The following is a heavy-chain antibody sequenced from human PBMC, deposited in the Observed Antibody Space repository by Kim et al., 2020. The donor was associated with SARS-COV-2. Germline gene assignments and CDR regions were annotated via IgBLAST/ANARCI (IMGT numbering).Heavy chain of an antibody. V-gene: IGHV3-21*01. J-gene: IGHJ4*02. CDR1: GFTFSSYS. D-gene: IGHD3-10*01. CDR3: ARFGHGCNSVDY. CDR2: ISSSSSYI. Sequence: GGSLRLSCAASGFTFSSYSMNWVRQAPGKGLEWVSSISSSSSYIYYADSVKGRFTISRDNAKNSLYLQMNSLRAEDTAVYYCARFGHGCNSVDYWGQGTLVTVSS.